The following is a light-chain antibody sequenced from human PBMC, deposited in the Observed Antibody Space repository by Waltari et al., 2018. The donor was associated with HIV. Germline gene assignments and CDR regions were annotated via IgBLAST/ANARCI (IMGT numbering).Light chain of an antibody. V-gene: IGLV1-44*01. J-gene: IGLJ2*01. Sequence: QSVLTQPHSASGTPGQRVTISFSGRNSNKVSHSVNCYQQVTGTAPKLLIYSNNQRPLGVPDRFSGSKSGNSASLAISGLRSEDEADYYCAAWDDSRNGEVIFGGGTKLTVL. CDR2: SNN. CDR1: NSNKVSHS. CDR3: AAWDDSRNGEVI.